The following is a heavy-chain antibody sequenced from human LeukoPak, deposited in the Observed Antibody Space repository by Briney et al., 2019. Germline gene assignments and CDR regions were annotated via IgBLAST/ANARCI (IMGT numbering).Heavy chain of an antibody. V-gene: IGHV3-33*01. CDR2: IWYDGSNK. J-gene: IGHJ3*02. CDR1: GFTFSSYG. Sequence: GGSLRLSCAASGFTFSSYGMHWVRQAPGKGLEWVAVIWYDGSNKYYADSVKGRFTISRDNSKNTLYLQMNSLIAEDTAVYYCARGYQYCSGGSCYSYAFDIWGQGTMVTVSS. D-gene: IGHD2-15*01. CDR3: ARGYQYCSGGSCYSYAFDI.